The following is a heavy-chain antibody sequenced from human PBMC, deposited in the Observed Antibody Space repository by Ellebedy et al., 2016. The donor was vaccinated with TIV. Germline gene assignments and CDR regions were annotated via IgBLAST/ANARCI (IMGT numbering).Heavy chain of an antibody. CDR1: GYSISSGYY. CDR3: ARDPALPRGRFDP. V-gene: IGHV4-38-2*02. J-gene: IGHJ5*02. CDR2: IYHSGSI. Sequence: MPSETLSLTCTVSGYSISSGYYWVWIRQPPGKGLEWIGSIYHSGSIYYNPSLKSRVTISVDTSKNQFSLNLSSLTAADTAVYYCARDPALPRGRFDPWGQGTLVTVSS.